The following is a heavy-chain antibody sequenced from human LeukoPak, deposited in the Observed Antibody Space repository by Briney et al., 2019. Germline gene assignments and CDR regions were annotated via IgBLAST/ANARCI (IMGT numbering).Heavy chain of an antibody. D-gene: IGHD1-14*01. CDR3: ARHPPATGRFDY. J-gene: IGHJ4*02. Sequence: SETPSLTCTVSGGSIINYYWSWIRQPPEKGLEWIGYVYYDGSTNYNPSLKSRVTMSVDTSKNQLSLKLSSVTAADTAVYYCARHPPATGRFDYWGQGTLGTVSS. CDR2: VYYDGST. V-gene: IGHV4-59*01. CDR1: GGSIINYY.